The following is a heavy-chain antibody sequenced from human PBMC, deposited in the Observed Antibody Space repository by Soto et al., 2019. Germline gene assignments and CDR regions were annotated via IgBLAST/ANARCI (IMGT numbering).Heavy chain of an antibody. Sequence: SLRLSCAASGFTFDDYAMHWVRQAPGKGLEWVSGISWNSGSIGYADSVKGRFTISRDNAKNSLYLQMNNLRAEDTALYYCAKDNSSSWPYYYYGMDVWGQGNTVTVS. CDR2: ISWNSGSI. J-gene: IGHJ6*02. D-gene: IGHD6-13*01. V-gene: IGHV3-9*01. CDR3: AKDNSSSWPYYYYGMDV. CDR1: GFTFDDYA.